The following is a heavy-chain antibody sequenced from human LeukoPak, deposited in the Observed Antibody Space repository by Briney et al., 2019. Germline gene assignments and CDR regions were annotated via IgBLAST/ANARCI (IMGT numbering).Heavy chain of an antibody. CDR3: ASWGYSSGWSSDAFDI. V-gene: IGHV1-2*02. D-gene: IGHD6-19*01. CDR1: GYTFTGYY. CDR2: INPNSGGT. J-gene: IGHJ3*02. Sequence: GASVKVSCKASGYTFTGYYMNWVRQAPGQGLEWMGWINPNSGGTNYAQKFQGRVTMTRDTSISTAYMELSRLRSDDTAVYYCASWGYSSGWSSDAFDIWGQGTMVTVSS.